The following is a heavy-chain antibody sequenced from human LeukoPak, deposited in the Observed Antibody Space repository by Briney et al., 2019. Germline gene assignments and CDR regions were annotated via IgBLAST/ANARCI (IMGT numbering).Heavy chain of an antibody. CDR3: ARGPSTYGPPYFDY. Sequence: SETLSLTCTVSGGSIRTFYWSWVREPPGKGLEWIGYTYYSGNTNYYNPSLKSRVTMSVDTSNNHFSLKLSSVTAADTAVYYCARGPSTYGPPYFDYWGRGTLVTASS. CDR2: TYYSGNT. J-gene: IGHJ4*02. D-gene: IGHD3-10*01. CDR1: GGSIRTFY. V-gene: IGHV4-59*08.